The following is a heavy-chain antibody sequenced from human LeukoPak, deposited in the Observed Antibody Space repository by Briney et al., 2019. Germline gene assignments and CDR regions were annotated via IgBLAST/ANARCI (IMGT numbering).Heavy chain of an antibody. D-gene: IGHD2-21*02. CDR2: INHSGST. CDR3: ARGRRTYCGGDCYSYYFGY. V-gene: IGHV4-34*01. Sequence: LETLSLTCAVYGGSFSGYYWSWIRQPPGKGLEWIGEINHSGSTNYNPSLKSRVTISVDTSKSQFSLKLSSVTAADTAVYYCARGRRTYCGGDCYSYYFGYWGQGTLVTVSS. CDR1: GGSFSGYY. J-gene: IGHJ4*02.